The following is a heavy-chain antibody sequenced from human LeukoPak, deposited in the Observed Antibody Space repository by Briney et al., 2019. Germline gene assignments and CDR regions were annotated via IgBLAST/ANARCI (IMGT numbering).Heavy chain of an antibody. CDR2: TSHGGST. Sequence: SETLSLTCAVYGGSFSGYYWSWIRQPPGKGLEWIGETSHGGSTNYNPSLKSRVTMSVDTSKNQFSLKLSSVTAADTAVYYCARTRGDYYYYYYMDVWGKGTTVTISS. J-gene: IGHJ6*03. CDR3: ARTRGDYYYYYYMDV. V-gene: IGHV4-34*01. CDR1: GGSFSGYY. D-gene: IGHD2-21*02.